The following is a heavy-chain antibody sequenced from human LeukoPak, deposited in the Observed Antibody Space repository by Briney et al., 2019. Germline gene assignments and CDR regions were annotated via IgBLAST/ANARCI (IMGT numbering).Heavy chain of an antibody. Sequence: GASVKVSCKACSYSFTDYYLHGVRQAPGQGLESMGWNNPDRGGTNYPQKSQGRVNNTRDTSIRTAYMELSRLRSDDTAVYYCARGGQYYSYSMDVWGKGTTVTVSS. CDR2: NNPDRGGT. J-gene: IGHJ6*03. CDR1: SYSFTDYY. V-gene: IGHV1-2*02. CDR3: ARGGQYYSYSMDV.